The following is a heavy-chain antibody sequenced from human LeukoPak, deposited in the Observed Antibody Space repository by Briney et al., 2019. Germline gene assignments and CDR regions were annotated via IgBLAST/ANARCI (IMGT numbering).Heavy chain of an antibody. CDR1: GFTFSSYW. CDR3: ARDYTSYFP. V-gene: IGHV3-7*03. J-gene: IGHJ5*02. CDR2: IKTDGSEK. D-gene: IGHD3-9*01. Sequence: GGSLRLSCEASGFTFSSYWMSWVRQAPGKGLEWVAIIKTDGSEKYYVDSVKGRFTISRDNAKNSLYLQMNSLRAEDTAVYYCARDYTSYFPWGQGTLVIVSS.